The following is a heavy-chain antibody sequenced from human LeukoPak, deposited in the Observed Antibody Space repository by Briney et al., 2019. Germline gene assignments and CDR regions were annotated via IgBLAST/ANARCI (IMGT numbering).Heavy chain of an antibody. V-gene: IGHV4-61*01. CDR1: GGSISSGSYY. Sequence: PSQTLSLTCTVSGGSISSGSYYWSWIRQPPGKGLEWIGYIYYSGSTNYNPSLKSRVTISVDTSKNQFSLKLSSVTAADTAVYYCARVGMATRNFDYWGQGTLVTVSS. CDR2: IYYSGST. D-gene: IGHD5-24*01. CDR3: ARVGMATRNFDY. J-gene: IGHJ4*02.